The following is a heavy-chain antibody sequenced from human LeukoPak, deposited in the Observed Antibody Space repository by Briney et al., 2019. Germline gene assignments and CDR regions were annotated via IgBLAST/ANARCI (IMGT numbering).Heavy chain of an antibody. CDR2: INSDGSST. D-gene: IGHD6-19*01. Sequence: GGSLRLSCAASGFTFSSYWMHWVRHAPGKGLVWVSRINSDGSSTSYADSVKGRFTISRDNAKNTLYLQMNSLRAEDTAVYYCARGFIAVAGPDYWGQGTLVTVSS. CDR1: GFTFSSYW. CDR3: ARGFIAVAGPDY. J-gene: IGHJ4*02. V-gene: IGHV3-74*01.